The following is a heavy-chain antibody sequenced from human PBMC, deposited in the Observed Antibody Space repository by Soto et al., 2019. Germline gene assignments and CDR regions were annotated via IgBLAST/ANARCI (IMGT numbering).Heavy chain of an antibody. CDR1: GFTFSSYG. CDR3: ARAVEAGVLGY. D-gene: IGHD6-19*01. CDR2: IWYDGSNK. Sequence: QVQLVESGGGVVQPGRSLRLSCAASGFTFSSYGMHWVRQAPGKGLEWVAVIWYDGSNKYYADSVKGRFTISRDNSKNTLYLQMNSLRAEDTAVYYCARAVEAGVLGYWGQGTLVTVSS. V-gene: IGHV3-33*01. J-gene: IGHJ4*02.